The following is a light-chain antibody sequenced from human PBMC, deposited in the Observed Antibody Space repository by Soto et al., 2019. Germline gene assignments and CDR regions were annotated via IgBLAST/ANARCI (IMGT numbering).Light chain of an antibody. V-gene: IGKV3-20*01. Sequence: EIVLTQSPGTLSLSPGGRATLSCRASQTISNNYLAWYQQKPGQAPSLLIYGASSRATGIPNRFSGSGSGTDFTLTINRLEPEDFAVYYCQQYGSSPWTFGQGTKVDIK. CDR3: QQYGSSPWT. CDR2: GAS. J-gene: IGKJ1*01. CDR1: QTISNNY.